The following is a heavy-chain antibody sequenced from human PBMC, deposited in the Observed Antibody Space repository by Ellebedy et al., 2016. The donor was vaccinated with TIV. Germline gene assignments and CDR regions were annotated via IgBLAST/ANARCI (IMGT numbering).Heavy chain of an antibody. CDR3: DRALYYCGGDCSYHFDY. Sequence: SGPTLVKPKETLTLTCTVSGFSLNNVIMGVSWIRQRQGKALKWLAHIFSSEEKSYSTPLKSRHTISKDTAKSQVVLTMAKVDPVDTGTYYCDRALYYCGGDCSYHFDYWGQGALVTVSS. D-gene: IGHD2-21*01. CDR2: IFSSEEK. V-gene: IGHV2-26*01. CDR1: GFSLNNVIMG. J-gene: IGHJ4*02.